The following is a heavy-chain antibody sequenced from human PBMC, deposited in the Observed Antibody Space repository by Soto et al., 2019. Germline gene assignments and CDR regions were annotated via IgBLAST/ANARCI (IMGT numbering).Heavy chain of an antibody. CDR3: AKDQGSSWYEIDY. J-gene: IGHJ4*02. Sequence: EVQLLESGGGLVQPGGSLRLSCAASGFTFSNYAVTWVRQAPGKGLEWVSTISGSGGSTYYADSVKGRFTISRDNSKNTLYLQMNSLRAEDPAVYYCAKDQGSSWYEIDYWGQGPLVTVSS. D-gene: IGHD6-13*01. V-gene: IGHV3-23*01. CDR1: GFTFSNYA. CDR2: ISGSGGST.